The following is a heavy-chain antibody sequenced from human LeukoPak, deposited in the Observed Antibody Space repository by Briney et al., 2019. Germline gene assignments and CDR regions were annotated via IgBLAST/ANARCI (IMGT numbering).Heavy chain of an antibody. V-gene: IGHV1-18*01. CDR3: ARDLKTYYDILTATCPSDY. CDR1: GYTFTSYG. CDR2: ISAYNGNT. J-gene: IGHJ4*02. D-gene: IGHD3-9*01. Sequence: ASVKVSCKASGYTFTSYGISWVRQAPGQGLEWMGWISAYNGNTNYAQKLQGRVTMTTDTSTSTAYMELRSLRSDDTAVYYCARDLKTYYDILTATCPSDYWGQGTLVTVSS.